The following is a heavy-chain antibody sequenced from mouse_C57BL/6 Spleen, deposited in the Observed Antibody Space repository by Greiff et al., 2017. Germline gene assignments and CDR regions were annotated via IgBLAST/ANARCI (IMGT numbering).Heavy chain of an antibody. CDR3: ARREGNYSNSFDY. CDR2: IYPGDGDT. V-gene: IGHV1-82*01. Sequence: QVQLQQSGPELVKPGASVKISCKASGYAFSSSWMNWVKQRPGKGLEWIGRIYPGDGDTNYNGKFKGKATLTADKSSSTAYMQLSSLTSEDSAVYYCARREGNYSNSFDYWGQGTTLTVSS. D-gene: IGHD2-5*01. J-gene: IGHJ2*01. CDR1: GYAFSSSW.